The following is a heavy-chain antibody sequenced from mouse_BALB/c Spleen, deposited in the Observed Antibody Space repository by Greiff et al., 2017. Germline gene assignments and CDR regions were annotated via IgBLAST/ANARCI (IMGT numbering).Heavy chain of an antibody. CDR2: IYPSDSYT. CDR1: GYTFTSYW. J-gene: IGHJ3*01. Sequence: QVQLKQPGAELVRPGASVKLSCKASGYTFTSYWINWVKQRPGQGLEWFGNIYPSDSYTNYNQKFKDKATLTVDKSSSTAYMQLSSPTSEDSAVYYCARDDGYFPFAYWGQGTLVTVSA. V-gene: IGHV1-69*02. CDR3: ARDDGYFPFAY. D-gene: IGHD2-3*01.